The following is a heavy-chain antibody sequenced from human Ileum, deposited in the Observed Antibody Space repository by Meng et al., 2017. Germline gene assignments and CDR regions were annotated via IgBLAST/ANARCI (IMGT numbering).Heavy chain of an antibody. CDR3: GRGHFGLDY. CDR1: GLTSIDHY. Sequence: VPLVESGGPISNPGRSLALTCAAWGLTSIDHYMIWIREAPGMGLEWVSYISHTGDTIYYSASVRGRFTVSRDNANNLLFLQMNSLRAEDTALYYCGRGHFGLDYWGPGTLVTVSS. CDR2: ISHTGDTI. V-gene: IGHV3-11*01. D-gene: IGHD3-10*01. J-gene: IGHJ4*02.